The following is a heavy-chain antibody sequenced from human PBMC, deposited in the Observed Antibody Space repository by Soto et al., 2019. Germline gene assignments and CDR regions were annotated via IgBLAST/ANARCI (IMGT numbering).Heavy chain of an antibody. D-gene: IGHD1-26*01. J-gene: IGHJ4*02. Sequence: EVQLVESGGGLVQPGGSLRLSCAASGFSFNTYDMNWVRQAPGKGLEWVSYISTSGSTIYYADSVKGRFTISRDNGKNSLYLQMNSLRAEYTAVYYCAYGGSCDYWGQGTQVTVSS. CDR3: AYGGSCDY. V-gene: IGHV3-48*03. CDR1: GFSFNTYD. CDR2: ISTSGSTI.